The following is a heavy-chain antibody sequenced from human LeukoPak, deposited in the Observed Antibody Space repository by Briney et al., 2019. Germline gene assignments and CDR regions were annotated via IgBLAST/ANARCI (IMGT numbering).Heavy chain of an antibody. CDR1: GGSISSSNW. Sequence: PSETLSLTCAVSGGSISSSNWWSWVRQPPGKGLEWIGYIYYSGSTNYNPSLKSRVTISVDTSKNQFSLKLSSVTAADTAVYYCAREHSGSNWFDPWGQGTLVTVSS. D-gene: IGHD1-26*01. CDR3: AREHSGSNWFDP. CDR2: IYYSGST. V-gene: IGHV4-4*02. J-gene: IGHJ5*02.